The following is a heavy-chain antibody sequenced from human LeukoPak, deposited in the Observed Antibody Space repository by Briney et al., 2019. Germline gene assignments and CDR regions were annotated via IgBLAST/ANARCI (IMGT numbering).Heavy chain of an antibody. D-gene: IGHD5-24*01. Sequence: AGGSLRLSCAASGFTFSSYSMNWVRQAPGKGLERVSSISSSSSYIYYADSVKGRFTISRDNAKNSLYLQMNSLRAEDTAVYYCARDAQRWLQFRPRGYFDYWGQGTLVTVSS. CDR2: ISSSSSYI. J-gene: IGHJ4*02. CDR3: ARDAQRWLQFRPRGYFDY. CDR1: GFTFSSYS. V-gene: IGHV3-21*01.